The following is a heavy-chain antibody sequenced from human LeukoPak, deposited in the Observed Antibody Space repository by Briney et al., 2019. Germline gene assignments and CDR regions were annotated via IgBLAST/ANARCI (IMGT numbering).Heavy chain of an antibody. Sequence: EASVKVSCKASGYTFTGYYMHWVRQAPGQGLEWMGWINPNSGGTNYAQKFQGRVTMTRDTSISTAYMELSRLRSDDTAVYYCARGGSGSYFFDFDYWGQGTLVTVSS. CDR1: GYTFTGYY. J-gene: IGHJ4*02. CDR2: INPNSGGT. CDR3: ARGGSGSYFFDFDY. V-gene: IGHV1-2*02. D-gene: IGHD1-26*01.